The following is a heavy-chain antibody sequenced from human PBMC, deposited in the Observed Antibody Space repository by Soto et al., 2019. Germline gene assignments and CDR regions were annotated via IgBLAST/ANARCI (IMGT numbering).Heavy chain of an antibody. D-gene: IGHD3-22*01. CDR2: IIPIFGTA. J-gene: IGHJ4*02. CDR3: ARGSPYYYDSSGYLDY. Sequence: QVQLVQSGAEVKKPGSSVKVSCKASGGTFSSYAISWVRQAPGQGLAWMGGIIPIFGTANYARKFQGRVTITADEPTSTAYMELSSLRSEDTAVYYCARGSPYYYDSSGYLDYCGQGTLVTVSS. V-gene: IGHV1-69*01. CDR1: GGTFSSYA.